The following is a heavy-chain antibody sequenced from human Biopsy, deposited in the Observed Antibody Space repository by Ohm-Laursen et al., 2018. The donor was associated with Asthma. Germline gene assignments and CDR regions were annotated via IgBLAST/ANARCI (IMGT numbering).Heavy chain of an antibody. CDR1: GGTFNTYV. D-gene: IGHD2-2*01. CDR2: INSVFGTI. J-gene: IGHJ4*02. CDR3: ARKAGSCISSTCYSLDF. Sequence: VASAKVSCKSLGGTFNTYVIGWVRQAPGQGLEWMGGINSVFGTITYPQKFQDRVTITADDSTSTVYMELSCLRSEDTAVYYCARKAGSCISSTCYSLDFWGQGTLVTVSS. V-gene: IGHV1-69*13.